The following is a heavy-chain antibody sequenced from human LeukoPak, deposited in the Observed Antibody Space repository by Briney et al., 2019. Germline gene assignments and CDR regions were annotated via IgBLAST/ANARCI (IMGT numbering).Heavy chain of an antibody. Sequence: SVKVSCKASGGTFISYAISWVRQAPGQGLEWMGGIIPIFGTANYAQKFQGRVTITADESTSTAYMELGSLRSEDTAVYYCARGGKGQLVRFDPWGQGTLVTVSS. CDR2: IIPIFGTA. V-gene: IGHV1-69*13. CDR3: ARGGKGQLVRFDP. D-gene: IGHD6-6*01. CDR1: GGTFISYA. J-gene: IGHJ5*02.